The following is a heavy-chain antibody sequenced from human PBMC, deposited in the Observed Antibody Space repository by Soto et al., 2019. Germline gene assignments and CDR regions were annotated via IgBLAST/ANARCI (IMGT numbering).Heavy chain of an antibody. CDR2: IYWDDDK. CDR1: GFSLSTSGVG. V-gene: IGHV2-5*02. J-gene: IGHJ4*02. D-gene: IGHD3-9*01. CDR3: AHMGRYYDILTGYSWTIDY. Sequence: QITLKESGPTLVKPTQTLTLTCTFSGFSLSTSGVGVGWIRQPPGKALEWLALIYWDDDKRYSPSLKSRLTITKDTSKNLVVLTMTNMDPVDTARYYCAHMGRYYDILTGYSWTIDYWGQGTLVTVSS.